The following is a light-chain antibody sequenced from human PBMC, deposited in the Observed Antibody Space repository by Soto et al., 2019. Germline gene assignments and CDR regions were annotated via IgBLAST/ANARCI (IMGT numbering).Light chain of an antibody. J-gene: IGKJ4*01. CDR3: QQYNNWPPLT. Sequence: ELLRTQSQAPLSVSPGARATLSGRASQSVSNNLAWYQQRPGQDPTLLLYGASTRATGIPARFSSSGCCTEFSLTISSLQSEDFAVYYCQQYNNWPPLTFGGGTKVDIK. CDR2: GAS. V-gene: IGKV3-15*01. CDR1: QSVSNN.